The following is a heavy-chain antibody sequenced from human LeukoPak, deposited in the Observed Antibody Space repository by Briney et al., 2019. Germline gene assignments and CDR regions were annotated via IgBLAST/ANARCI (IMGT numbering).Heavy chain of an antibody. CDR1: GFPFSDYS. Sequence: GGSLRLSCTASGFPFSDYSMNWVRQAPGKGLEWISYIGISSGNTKYADSVKGRFTISADNAKNSLYLQMNSLRVEDTAVYYCARDHNYAFDNWGQGTLVSVSS. CDR3: ARDHNYAFDN. J-gene: IGHJ4*02. V-gene: IGHV3-48*04. CDR2: IGISSGNT. D-gene: IGHD1-1*01.